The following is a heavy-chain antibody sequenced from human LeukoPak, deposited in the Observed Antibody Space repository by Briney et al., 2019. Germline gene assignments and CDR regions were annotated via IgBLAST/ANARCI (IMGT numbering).Heavy chain of an antibody. D-gene: IGHD3-9*01. CDR1: GFTFSSYS. J-gene: IGHJ4*02. V-gene: IGHV3-21*01. Sequence: GGSLRLSCAASGFTFSSYSMNWVRQAPGKGLEWVSSISSSSSYIYYADSVKGRFTISRDNAKNSLYLRMNSLRAEDTAVYYCARDPVGPLRYFDWLPNADYWGQGTLVTVSS. CDR2: ISSSSSYI. CDR3: ARDPVGPLRYFDWLPNADY.